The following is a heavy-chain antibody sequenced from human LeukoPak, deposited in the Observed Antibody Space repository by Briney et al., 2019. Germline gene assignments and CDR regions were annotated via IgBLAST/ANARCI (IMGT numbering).Heavy chain of an antibody. D-gene: IGHD3-3*01. CDR1: GYTFTGYY. J-gene: IGHJ4*02. V-gene: IGHV1-2*02. Sequence: ASVKVSCKASGYTFTGYYIHWGRQAPGQGQEWMGCINPNSGGTNYAQKFQGRVTMSGDTSISPAYMELSRLSSDDTAVYYCARDSRPIFEWQELGGDYWGQGTLVTVSS. CDR3: ARDSRPIFEWQELGGDY. CDR2: INPNSGGT.